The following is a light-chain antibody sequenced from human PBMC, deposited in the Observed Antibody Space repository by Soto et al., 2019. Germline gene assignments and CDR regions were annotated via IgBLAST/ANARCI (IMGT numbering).Light chain of an antibody. V-gene: IGLV2-14*03. CDR3: TSYTSSSTYV. CDR2: NVS. Sequence: QSVLTQPASVSGSPGQSITISCSGTSSDFNYYNSVSWYQHHPGKAPKLMIYNVSNRPSGVYSRFSGSKSGNTASLTISGLQAEDEADYYCTSYTSSSTYVFGTGTKVTVL. J-gene: IGLJ1*01. CDR1: SSDFNYYNS.